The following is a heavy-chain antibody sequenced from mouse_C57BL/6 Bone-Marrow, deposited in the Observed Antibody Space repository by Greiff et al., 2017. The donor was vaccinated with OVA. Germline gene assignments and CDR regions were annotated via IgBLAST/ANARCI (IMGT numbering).Heavy chain of an antibody. CDR3: ARSITGTERGYYFDY. CDR1: GYTFTSYW. J-gene: IGHJ2*01. V-gene: IGHV1-64*01. D-gene: IGHD4-1*01. CDR2: IHPNSGST. Sequence: VQLQQPGAELVKPGASVKLSCKASGYTFTSYWMHWVKQRPGQGLEWIGMIHPNSGSTNYNEKFKSKATLTVDKSSSTAYMQLSSLTSEDSAVDYGARSITGTERGYYFDYWGQGTTLTVSS.